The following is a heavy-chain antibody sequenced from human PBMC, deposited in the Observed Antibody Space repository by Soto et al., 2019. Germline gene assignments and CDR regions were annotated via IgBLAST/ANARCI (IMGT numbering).Heavy chain of an antibody. J-gene: IGHJ5*02. CDR3: AKQGRIEYSSSRGWFDP. D-gene: IGHD6-6*01. CDR2: ISWNSGSI. Sequence: EVQLVESGGGLVQPGRSLRLSCAASGFTFDDYAMHWVRQAPGKGLEWVSGISWNSGSIGYADSVKGRFTISRDNAKNSLYLQMNSLRAEDTALYYCAKQGRIEYSSSRGWFDPWGQGTLVTVSS. CDR1: GFTFDDYA. V-gene: IGHV3-9*01.